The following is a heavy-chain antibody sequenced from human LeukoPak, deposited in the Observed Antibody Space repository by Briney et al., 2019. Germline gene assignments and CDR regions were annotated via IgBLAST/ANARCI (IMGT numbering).Heavy chain of an antibody. CDR2: ISYDGSNK. CDR3: ATTEWLRLRGAFDI. CDR1: GFTSSSYA. J-gene: IGHJ3*02. V-gene: IGHV3-30*04. Sequence: GRSLRLSCAASGFTSSSYAMHWVRQAPGKGLEWVAVISYDGSNKYYADSVKGRFTVSRDNSKNTLYLQMNSLRAEDTAVYYCATTEWLRLRGAFDIWGQGTMVTVSS. D-gene: IGHD5-12*01.